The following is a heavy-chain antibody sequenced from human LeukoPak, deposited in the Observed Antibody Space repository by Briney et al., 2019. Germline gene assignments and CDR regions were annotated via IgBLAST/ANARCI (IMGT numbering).Heavy chain of an antibody. Sequence: GGSLRLSCAASGFTVSSNYMSWVRQAPGKGLEWVSVIYSGGSTYYADSVKGRFTISRDNSKNTLYLQMNSLRAEDTAVYYCARVGYSSGWYGHGDCFDYWGQGTLVTVSS. CDR2: IYSGGST. CDR1: GFTVSSNY. V-gene: IGHV3-66*01. D-gene: IGHD6-19*01. J-gene: IGHJ4*02. CDR3: ARVGYSSGWYGHGDCFDY.